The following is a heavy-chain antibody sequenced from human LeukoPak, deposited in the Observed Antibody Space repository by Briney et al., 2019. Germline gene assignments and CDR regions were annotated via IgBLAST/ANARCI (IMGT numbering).Heavy chain of an antibody. CDR2: INHSGST. Sequence: PSETLSLTCAVSGGSFSGYYWSWIRQPPGKGLEWIGEINHSGSTNYNPSLKSRVTISVDTSKNQFSLKLSSVTAADTAVYYCARGWDYYDSSGYYSDAFDIWGQGTMVTVSS. J-gene: IGHJ3*02. CDR1: GGSFSGYY. D-gene: IGHD3-22*01. CDR3: ARGWDYYDSSGYYSDAFDI. V-gene: IGHV4-34*01.